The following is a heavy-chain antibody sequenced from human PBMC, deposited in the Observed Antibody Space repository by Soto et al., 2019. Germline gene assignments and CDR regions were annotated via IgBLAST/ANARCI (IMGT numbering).Heavy chain of an antibody. CDR2: IVVGSGTT. J-gene: IGHJ4*02. CDR1: GFTFPYSA. CDR3: AAEYYYSDRNPEGQID. V-gene: IGHV1-58*02. Sequence: QIPVVQSGPEVRKPGTSVKVSCRPSGFTFPYSAIQWVRQARGPRLEWIAWIVVGSGTTNFAPKFQERGTITWDMSPRTSHREKSAPRPEGQAAYYCAAEYYYSDRNPEGQIDWGQGVLGTVSA. D-gene: IGHD3-10*01.